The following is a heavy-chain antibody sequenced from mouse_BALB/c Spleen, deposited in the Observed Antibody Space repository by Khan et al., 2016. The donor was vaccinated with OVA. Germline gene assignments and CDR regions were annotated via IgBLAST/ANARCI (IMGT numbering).Heavy chain of an antibody. CDR2: INTHSGVP. D-gene: IGHD2-14*01. CDR3: ARGGDAFYRNDGGAMDY. CDR1: GYTFTTAG. Sequence: VESGPELKKPGETVRISCKASGYTFTTAGMQWVQKMPGKGLKWIGWINTHSGVPKYAEDFKGRFAFSLETSASTVYLQITNLKNEDTATYFCARGGDAFYRNDGGAMDYWGQGTSGTGSS. J-gene: IGHJ4*01. V-gene: IGHV9-4*02.